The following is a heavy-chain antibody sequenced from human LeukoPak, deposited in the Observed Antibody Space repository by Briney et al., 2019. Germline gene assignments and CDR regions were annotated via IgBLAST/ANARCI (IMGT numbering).Heavy chain of an antibody. CDR2: VKTDGSGI. V-gene: IGHV3-74*01. Sequence: GGSLRLSCVVSGFTFTDFWMHWVRQAPGKGLVWVSRVKTDGSGINCGDSVKGRFTISRDNAKNTLYLQMNSLRAEDTAVYYCARQAGSGFDYWGQGSLVTVSS. J-gene: IGHJ4*02. CDR3: ARQAGSGFDY. CDR1: GFTFTDFW. D-gene: IGHD3-10*01.